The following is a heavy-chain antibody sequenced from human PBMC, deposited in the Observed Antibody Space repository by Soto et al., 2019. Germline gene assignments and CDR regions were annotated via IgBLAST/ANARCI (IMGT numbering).Heavy chain of an antibody. J-gene: IGHJ4*02. Sequence: AGGSLRLSCAASGFTFSSYAMHWVRQAPGKGLEWVAVISYDGSNKYYADSVKGRFTISRDNSKNTLYLQMNSLRAEDTAVYYCARDRAILGARGYFDYQGQRSLVTVSS. CDR1: GFTFSSYA. CDR3: ARDRAILGARGYFDY. D-gene: IGHD1-26*01. V-gene: IGHV3-30-3*01. CDR2: ISYDGSNK.